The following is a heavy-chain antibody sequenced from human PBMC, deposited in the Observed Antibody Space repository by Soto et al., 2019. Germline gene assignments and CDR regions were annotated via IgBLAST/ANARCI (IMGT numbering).Heavy chain of an antibody. J-gene: IGHJ4*02. CDR2: MNPNSGNT. V-gene: IGHV1-8*01. CDR3: ARASMNLLRYLSY. Sequence: AAVKVSCKASGYTFTSYDINWVRQATGQGLEWMGWMNPNSGNTGYAQKFQGRVTMTRNTSISTAYMELSSLRSEDTAVYYCARASMNLLRYLSYWGQGTLVTVSS. CDR1: GYTFTSYD. D-gene: IGHD3-9*01.